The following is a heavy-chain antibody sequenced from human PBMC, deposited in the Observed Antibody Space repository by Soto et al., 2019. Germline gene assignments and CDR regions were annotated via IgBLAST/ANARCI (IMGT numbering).Heavy chain of an antibody. V-gene: IGHV4-59*07. CDR2: TYHRGST. CDR3: ARIGGYHGPLDY. Sequence: PSDTLSLTCSVSCVSISSYFWSWIRQAPGRGLEWIGYTYHRGSTNYSPSLKSRVAISLDTSENQFSLKVNSVTAADTAVYYCARIGGYHGPLDYWGQGTPVTVSS. D-gene: IGHD6-25*01. J-gene: IGHJ4*02. CDR1: CVSISSYF.